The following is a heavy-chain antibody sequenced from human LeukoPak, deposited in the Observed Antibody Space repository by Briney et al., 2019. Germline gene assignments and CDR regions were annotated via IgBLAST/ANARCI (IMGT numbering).Heavy chain of an antibody. J-gene: IGHJ4*02. D-gene: IGHD6-25*01. CDR1: GVSISSGGYY. V-gene: IGHV4-31*03. CDR3: ASQAATTEEPFDF. Sequence: KPSETLSLTCTVSGVSISSGGYYWSWIRHHPGKGLEWIGYIYYGGSSYYNPSLKSRIAISVDTSKNQFSLQLSSVTAADTAVYYCASQAATTEEPFDFWGQGTLVTVSS. CDR2: IYYGGSS.